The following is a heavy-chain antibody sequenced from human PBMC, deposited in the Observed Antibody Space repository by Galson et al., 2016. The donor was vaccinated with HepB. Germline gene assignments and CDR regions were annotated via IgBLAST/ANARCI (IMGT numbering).Heavy chain of an antibody. J-gene: IGHJ4*02. CDR3: ARQGDYYDSSGYFDS. D-gene: IGHD3-22*01. V-gene: IGHV4-39*01. Sequence: YYNPSLKSRVTISVDTSRNQFSLKLSSVTAADTAVYSCARQGDYYDSSGYFDSWGRGTLVTVSS.